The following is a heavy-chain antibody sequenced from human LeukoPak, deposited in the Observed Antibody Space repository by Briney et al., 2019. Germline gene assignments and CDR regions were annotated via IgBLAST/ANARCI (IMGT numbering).Heavy chain of an antibody. D-gene: IGHD2-21*02. J-gene: IGHJ4*02. V-gene: IGHV3-64*04. CDR1: GFTFSSYA. CDR3: AKDLPTKCRGDCPSDY. CDR2: ISSNGGST. Sequence: PGGSLRLSCSASGFTFSSYAMHWVRQAPGKGLEYVSAISSNGGSTYYADSVKGRFTISRDNSKNTLYLQMNSLRVEDTALYYCAKDLPTKCRGDCPSDYWGQGTLVTVSS.